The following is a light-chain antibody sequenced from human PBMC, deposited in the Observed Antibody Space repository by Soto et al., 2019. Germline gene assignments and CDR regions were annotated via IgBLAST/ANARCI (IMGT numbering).Light chain of an antibody. J-gene: IGLJ3*02. CDR3: SSFGGGNSLL. V-gene: IGLV2-8*01. CDR2: EVT. CDR1: SSDVGGYNY. Sequence: QSALTQPPSASWSPGQSVTISCTGTSSDVGGYNYVSWYQQHPGKAPKLIIYEVTKRPSGVPDRFSGSKSDNTASLTVSGLQAEDEADYYCSSFGGGNSLLFGGGTKVTVL.